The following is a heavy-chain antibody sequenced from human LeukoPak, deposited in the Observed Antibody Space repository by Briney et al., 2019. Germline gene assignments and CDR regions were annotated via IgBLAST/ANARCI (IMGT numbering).Heavy chain of an antibody. Sequence: ASVKVSCKASGYSFTSYDINWVRQATGQGLEWVGSMNPNSGNTDYAQKLQGRITMTRSTSISTAYMELSSLRSEDTAVYYCARGDYWGQGTLVTVSP. CDR1: GYSFTSYD. J-gene: IGHJ4*02. V-gene: IGHV1-8*01. CDR2: MNPNSGNT. CDR3: ARGDY.